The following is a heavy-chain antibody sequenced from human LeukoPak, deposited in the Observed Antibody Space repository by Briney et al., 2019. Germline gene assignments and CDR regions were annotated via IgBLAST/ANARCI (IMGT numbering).Heavy chain of an antibody. J-gene: IGHJ4*02. D-gene: IGHD5-24*01. CDR2: INHSGST. CDR1: GGSFSGYY. Sequence: SETLSLTCAVYGGSFSGYYWSWIRQPPGKGLEWIGEINHSGSTNYNPSLKSRVTISVDTSKNQFSLKLSSVTAAGTAVYYCARAKRWLQSDFDYWGQGTLVTVSS. V-gene: IGHV4-34*01. CDR3: ARAKRWLQSDFDY.